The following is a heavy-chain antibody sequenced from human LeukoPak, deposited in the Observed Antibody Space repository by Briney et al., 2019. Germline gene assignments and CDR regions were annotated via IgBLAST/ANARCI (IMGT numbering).Heavy chain of an antibody. J-gene: IGHJ6*03. D-gene: IGHD6-19*01. V-gene: IGHV4-38-2*02. CDR3: ARVDSSGWYYYYYYYMDV. CDR1: GYSISSSYY. Sequence: PSETLSLTCTVSGYSISSSYYWGWIRQPPGKGLGGIGRIYHSGSTYYNPSLKSRVTISVDTSKNQFSLKLSSLTAADTAVYYCARVDSSGWYYYYYYYMDVWGKGTTVTVSS. CDR2: IYHSGST.